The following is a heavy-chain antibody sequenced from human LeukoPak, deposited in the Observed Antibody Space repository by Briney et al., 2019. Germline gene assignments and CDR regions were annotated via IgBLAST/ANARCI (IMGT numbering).Heavy chain of an antibody. Sequence: GGSLRLSCAASGFTFSSYWMHWVRQAPGKGLVWVSRINSDGSSTSYADSVKGRFTISRDNAKNTLYLQMISLRAEDTAVYYCATTFAVGDAFDTSGQGTMVTASS. D-gene: IGHD6-19*01. CDR1: GFTFSSYW. V-gene: IGHV3-74*01. CDR3: ATTFAVGDAFDT. CDR2: INSDGSST. J-gene: IGHJ3*02.